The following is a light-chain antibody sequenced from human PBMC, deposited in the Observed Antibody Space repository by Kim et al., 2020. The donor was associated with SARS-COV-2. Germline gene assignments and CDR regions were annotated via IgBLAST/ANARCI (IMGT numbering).Light chain of an antibody. CDR1: RGISSA. V-gene: IGKV1-13*02. J-gene: IGKJ3*01. Sequence: GDRVTITCRARRGISSALAWYQQKPGKAPKLLIYDASSLQSGVPSRFSGSGYGTEFTLTIRSLRPEDYATYFCQQYNISPFTFGPGTKV. CDR2: DAS. CDR3: QQYNISPFT.